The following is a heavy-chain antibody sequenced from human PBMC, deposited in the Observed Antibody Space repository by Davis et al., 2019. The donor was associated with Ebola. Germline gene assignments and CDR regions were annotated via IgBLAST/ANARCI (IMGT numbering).Heavy chain of an antibody. CDR3: ARDLGYYDFWSGYYTYYYGMDV. CDR2: ISSSSSSI. Sequence: PGGSLRLSCPASGFTFSSYSMNWVRQAPGKGLEWVPSISSSSSSIYYADSVKGRFTISRDNAKNSLYLQMNSLRAEDTAVYYCARDLGYYDFWSGYYTYYYGMDVWGQGTTVTVSS. V-gene: IGHV3-21*01. J-gene: IGHJ6*02. D-gene: IGHD3-3*01. CDR1: GFTFSSYS.